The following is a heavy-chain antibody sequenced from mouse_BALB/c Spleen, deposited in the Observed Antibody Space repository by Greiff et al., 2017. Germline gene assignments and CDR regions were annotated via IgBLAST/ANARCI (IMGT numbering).Heavy chain of an antibody. J-gene: IGHJ3*01. Sequence: EVKVVESGPSLVKPSQTLSLTCSVTGDSITSGYWNWIRKFPGNKLEYMGYISYSGSTYYNPSLKSRISITRDTSKNQYYLQLNSVTTEDTATYYCARRGYYGSSTWFAYWGQGTLVTVSA. V-gene: IGHV3-8*02. CDR3: ARRGYYGSSTWFAY. CDR2: ISYSGST. D-gene: IGHD1-1*01. CDR1: GDSITSGY.